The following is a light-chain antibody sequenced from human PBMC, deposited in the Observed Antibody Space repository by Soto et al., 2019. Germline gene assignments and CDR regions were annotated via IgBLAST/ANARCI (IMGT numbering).Light chain of an antibody. Sequence: QSVLTQPPSASGSPGHSVTISCTRTKNDIGVYDFVSWYQHHPGKAPRLIIYEVVQRPSGVPDRFSGSKSGNTASLTVSGLQAADEADYFCTSYAGSNTYVFGSGTKVTVL. CDR1: KNDIGVYDF. J-gene: IGLJ1*01. V-gene: IGLV2-8*01. CDR2: EVV. CDR3: TSYAGSNTYV.